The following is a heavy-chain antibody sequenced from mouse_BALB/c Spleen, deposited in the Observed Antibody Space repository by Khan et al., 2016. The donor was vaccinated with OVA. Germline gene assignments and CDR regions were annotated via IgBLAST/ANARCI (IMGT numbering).Heavy chain of an antibody. Sequence: QVQLKQSGAELARPGASVNLSCKASGYTFTDYNINWMKQRTGQGLEWIGEIYPGSGNIYYNEKFKGKATLTADKSSSTASLQLSSLTSSDSDVYCCAREWAAWFTYWGQGTLVTVSA. CDR2: IYPGSGNI. CDR1: GYTFTDYN. V-gene: IGHV1-77*01. J-gene: IGHJ3*01. CDR3: AREWAAWFTY.